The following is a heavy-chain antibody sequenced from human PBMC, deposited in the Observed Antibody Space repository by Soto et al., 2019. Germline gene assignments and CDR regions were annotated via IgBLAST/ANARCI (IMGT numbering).Heavy chain of an antibody. D-gene: IGHD3-10*01. CDR1: GGSISSSNW. V-gene: IGHV4-4*02. Sequence: SETLSLTCTVSGGSISSSNWWNWVRQPPGKGLEWIGEIYHGGSTNYNPSLKSRVTISVDKSKNQFSLKLTSVAAADTAVYYCARSYFGADYWGQGALVTVSS. CDR3: ARSYFGADY. J-gene: IGHJ4*02. CDR2: IYHGGST.